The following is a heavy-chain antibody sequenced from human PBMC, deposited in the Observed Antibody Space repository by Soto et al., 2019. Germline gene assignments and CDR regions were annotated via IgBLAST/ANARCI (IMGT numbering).Heavy chain of an antibody. D-gene: IGHD2-15*01. CDR2: IYHSGTT. Sequence: QLQLQESGSGLVKPSQTLSLTCAVSGGSISSGGYSWSWIRQPPGKGLEWIGYIYHSGTTYYNPSLKRRVSISVDRSKDQFALKLSSGTAADTAVYYCAAGGVLPRYYWGQGTLVTVS. CDR3: AAGGVLPRYY. J-gene: IGHJ4*02. V-gene: IGHV4-30-2*01. CDR1: GGSISSGGYS.